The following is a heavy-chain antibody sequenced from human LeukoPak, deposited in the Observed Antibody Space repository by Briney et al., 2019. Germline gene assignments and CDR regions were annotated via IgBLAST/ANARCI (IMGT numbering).Heavy chain of an antibody. D-gene: IGHD3-3*01. CDR3: ARVRFLEWLPFDY. J-gene: IGHJ4*02. V-gene: IGHV4-39*07. CDR2: IYYSGST. CDR1: GGSISSSSYY. Sequence: SETLSLTCTVSGGSISSSSYYWGWIRQPPGKGLEWIGSIYYSGSTYYNPSLKSRVTISVDTSKNQFSLNLSSVTAADTAVYYCARVRFLEWLPFDYWGQGTLVTVSS.